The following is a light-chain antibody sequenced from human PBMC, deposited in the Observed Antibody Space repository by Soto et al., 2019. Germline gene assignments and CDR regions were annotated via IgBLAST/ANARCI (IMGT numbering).Light chain of an antibody. CDR3: KQLTYFPRGI. Sequence: IQLTQSPSSLSASVGDRVTMTCRASLGISSAVAWYQQKPGKAPKLLVYSASTLQSGVPSRFSGSGSATHFTLTLVRLHPEDFATYYCKQLTYFPRGIFGQGTRLEV. CDR2: SAS. CDR1: LGISSA. J-gene: IGKJ5*01. V-gene: IGKV1-9*01.